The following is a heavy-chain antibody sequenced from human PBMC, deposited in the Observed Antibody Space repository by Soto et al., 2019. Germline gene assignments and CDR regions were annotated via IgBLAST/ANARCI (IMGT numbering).Heavy chain of an antibody. CDR2: SFPLTDIP. J-gene: IGHJ4*02. CDR1: GGTFRNSP. CDR3: ARGPLVVLNYFES. Sequence: QVQLVQSGTEVKKPGSSVKVSCKASGGTFRNSPINWVRQPHGQGLEWMGSSFPLTDIPDYAQNFQARLTNSADKSTSTAYMELSSLTSDDTAMYFCARGPLVVLNYFESWGQGTLVTVSS. V-gene: IGHV1-69*02.